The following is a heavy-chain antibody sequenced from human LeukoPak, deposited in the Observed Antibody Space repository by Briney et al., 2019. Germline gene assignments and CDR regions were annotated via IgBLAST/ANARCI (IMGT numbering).Heavy chain of an antibody. D-gene: IGHD1-14*01. J-gene: IGHJ4*02. V-gene: IGHV3-43*01. Sequence: PGGSLRLSCAASGFTFDDYTMHWVRQPPGKGLEGVSLISWDGGSTYYADSVKGRFTISRDNSKNSLSLEMNSLRTEDTALYYCAKDGKNHFDYWGQGTLVTVST. CDR3: AKDGKNHFDY. CDR1: GFTFDDYT. CDR2: ISWDGGST.